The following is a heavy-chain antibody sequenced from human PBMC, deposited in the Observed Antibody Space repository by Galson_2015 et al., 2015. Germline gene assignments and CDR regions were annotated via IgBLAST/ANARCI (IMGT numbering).Heavy chain of an antibody. CDR2: IYYSGST. Sequence: ETLSLPCTVSGGSISSYYWSRLRQPPGKGLEWIGYIYYSGSTNYNPSLKSRVTISVDTSKNQFSLKLSSVTAADTAVYYCATVTSRRGYFQHWGQGTLVTVSS. D-gene: IGHD4-17*01. V-gene: IGHV4-59*01. CDR1: GGSISSYY. CDR3: ATVTSRRGYFQH. J-gene: IGHJ1*01.